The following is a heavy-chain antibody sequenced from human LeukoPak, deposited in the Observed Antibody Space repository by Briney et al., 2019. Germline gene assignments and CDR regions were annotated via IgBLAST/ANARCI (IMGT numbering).Heavy chain of an antibody. J-gene: IGHJ4*02. V-gene: IGHV3-30*03. D-gene: IGHD2-15*01. CDR1: GFTFSSYG. Sequence: GGSLRLSCAASGFTFSSYGMHWVRQAPGKGLEWVAVISYDGSNKYYADSVKGRFTISRDNSKNTLYLQMNSLRAEDTAVYYCARDRDYSYFDYWGQGTLVTVSS. CDR3: ARDRDYSYFDY. CDR2: ISYDGSNK.